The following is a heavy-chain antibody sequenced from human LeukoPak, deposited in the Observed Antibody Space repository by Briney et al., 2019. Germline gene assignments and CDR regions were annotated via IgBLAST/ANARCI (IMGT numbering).Heavy chain of an antibody. D-gene: IGHD6-25*01. CDR3: ARVPAYYYYMDV. J-gene: IGHJ6*03. CDR2: IYTSGST. CDR1: GGSISSGSYY. V-gene: IGHV4-61*02. Sequence: PSQTLSLTCTVSGGSISSGSYYWSWIRQPAGKGLEWIGRIYTSGSTNYNPSLKSRVTISVDTSKNQFSLKLSSVTAADTAVYYCARVPAYYYYMDVWGKGTTVTVSS.